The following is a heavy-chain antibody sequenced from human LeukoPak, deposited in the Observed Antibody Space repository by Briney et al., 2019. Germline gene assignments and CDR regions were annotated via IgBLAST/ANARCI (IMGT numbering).Heavy chain of an antibody. CDR2: MNPNSGNT. J-gene: IGHJ6*02. V-gene: IGHV1-8*01. CDR1: GYTFTSYD. Sequence: ASVKVSCKASGYTFTSYDINWVRQATGQGLEWMGWMNPNSGNTGYAQKFQGRVTMTRNTSISTAYMELSSLRPEDTAVYYCASGGNRYYYYGMDVWGQGTTVTVSS. CDR3: ASGGNRYYYYGMDV. D-gene: IGHD2-15*01.